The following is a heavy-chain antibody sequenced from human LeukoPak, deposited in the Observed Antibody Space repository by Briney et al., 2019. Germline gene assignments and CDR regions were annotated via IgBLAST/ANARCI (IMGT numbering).Heavy chain of an antibody. Sequence: GASAKVSCKASGYTFTSYDISWLRQATAQGLGWMGWMNPNSGNTGYAQKFQGRVTMTRNTSISTAYMELSSLRSEDTAVYYCAVTSGSYYYFDYWGQGTLVTVSS. CDR2: MNPNSGNT. J-gene: IGHJ4*02. V-gene: IGHV1-8*01. D-gene: IGHD1-26*01. CDR3: AVTSGSYYYFDY. CDR1: GYTFTSYD.